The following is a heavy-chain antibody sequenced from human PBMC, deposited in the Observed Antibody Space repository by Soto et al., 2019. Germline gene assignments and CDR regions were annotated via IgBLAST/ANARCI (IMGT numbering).Heavy chain of an antibody. CDR3: AHAFGGTSWPNDAFDV. J-gene: IGHJ3*01. CDR2: IYWDDDT. D-gene: IGHD3-16*01. V-gene: IGHV2-5*02. Sequence: QITLKESGPTLVKPTQTLTLTCIFSGFSFSADGVGVGWIRQPPGKALEWLALIYWDDDTRYRPSLKSRLTITKDSAKNPVVLTMTNMDPVDTATYYGAHAFGGTSWPNDAFDVWGQGTVVTVSS. CDR1: GFSFSADGVG.